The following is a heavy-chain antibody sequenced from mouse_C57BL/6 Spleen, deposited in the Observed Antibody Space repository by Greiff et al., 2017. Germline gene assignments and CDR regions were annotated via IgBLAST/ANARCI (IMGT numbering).Heavy chain of an antibody. V-gene: IGHV5-4*01. CDR3: ARELGPRAWFAY. Sequence: EVQLVESGGGLVKPGGSLKLSCAASGFTFSSYAMSWVRQTPEKRLEWVATISDGGSYTYYPDNVKGRFTISRDNAKNNLYLQMSHLKSEDTAMYYCARELGPRAWFAYWGQGTLVTVSA. J-gene: IGHJ3*01. CDR1: GFTFSSYA. D-gene: IGHD4-1*01. CDR2: ISDGGSYT.